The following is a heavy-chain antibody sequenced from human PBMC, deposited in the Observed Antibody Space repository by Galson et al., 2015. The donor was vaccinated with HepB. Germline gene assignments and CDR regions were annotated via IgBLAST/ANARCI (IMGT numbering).Heavy chain of an antibody. CDR3: ARDSRQDYSDTSGYWGDGS. D-gene: IGHD3-22*01. J-gene: IGHJ4*02. CDR1: GFRFSSYS. Sequence: SLRLSCAASGFRFSSYSMIWVRQAPGKGLEWVSSISGSSIYINYGDSVKGRFTISRDNAKNSLYLQMNSLRSEDTAVYYCARDSRQDYSDTSGYWGDGSWGQGALVTVSS. V-gene: IGHV3-21*01. CDR2: ISGSSIYI.